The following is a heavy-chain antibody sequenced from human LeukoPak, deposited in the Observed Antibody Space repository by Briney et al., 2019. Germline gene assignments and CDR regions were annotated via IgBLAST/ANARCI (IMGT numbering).Heavy chain of an antibody. Sequence: PGRSLRLSCAASGFTFDDYAMHWVRQAPGKGLEWVSGISWNSGTIAYADSVKGRFTISRDNAKNSLYLQMNSLRAEDTAVYYCAKGRGWKIVATIDYWGQGTLVTVSS. J-gene: IGHJ4*02. CDR1: GFTFDDYA. CDR2: ISWNSGTI. D-gene: IGHD5-12*01. CDR3: AKGRGWKIVATIDY. V-gene: IGHV3-9*01.